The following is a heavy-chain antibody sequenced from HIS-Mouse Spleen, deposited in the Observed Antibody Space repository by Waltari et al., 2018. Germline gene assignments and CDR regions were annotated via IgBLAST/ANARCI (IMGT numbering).Heavy chain of an antibody. CDR2: IQGNTAGGPT. CDR3: TTDPNSGYPDY. V-gene: IGHV3-15*01. Sequence: EVQLVESGGGLVKPGGSLRLSCAASGFTFSNAWMSWVRQAPGSGLCGVVRIQGNTAGGPTYYAAPVKGRFTISRYDSKNTLYLQMNSLKTEDTAVYYCTTDPNSGYPDYWGQGTLVTVSS. CDR1: GFTFSNAW. D-gene: IGHD5-12*01. J-gene: IGHJ4*02.